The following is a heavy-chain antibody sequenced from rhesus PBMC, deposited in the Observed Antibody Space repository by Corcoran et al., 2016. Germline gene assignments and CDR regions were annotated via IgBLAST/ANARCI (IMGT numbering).Heavy chain of an antibody. CDR1: GASLSSYW. Sequence: QVQLQASGPGLVKPSEILSLTCAVPGASLSSYWWNWIRQPPGKGLEWIWEIDGNTGRPNYHPSLKSRVTISKDASKNQFSLKLTSVTAADTAVYYCARDSLETSRDYWGQGVLVTVSS. CDR2: IDGNTGRP. D-gene: IGHD3-40*01. CDR3: ARDSLETSRDY. V-gene: IGHV4-80*01. J-gene: IGHJ4*01.